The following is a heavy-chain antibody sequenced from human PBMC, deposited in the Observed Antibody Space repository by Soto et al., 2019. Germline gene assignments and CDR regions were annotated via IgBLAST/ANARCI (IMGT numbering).Heavy chain of an antibody. V-gene: IGHV1-46*03. J-gene: IGHJ4*02. CDR1: GDTFSDYY. D-gene: IGHD2-21*02. CDR2: INPSGGHT. CDR3: ARGGHVVVVTAAFDY. Sequence: ASVKVSCKASGDTFSDYYIHWVRQAPGQGLEWMGTINPSGGHTTYAQKFLGRVTMTRDTSTSTLYMEVTRLRSEDTAVYYCARGGHVVVVTAAFDYWGQGTLVTVSS.